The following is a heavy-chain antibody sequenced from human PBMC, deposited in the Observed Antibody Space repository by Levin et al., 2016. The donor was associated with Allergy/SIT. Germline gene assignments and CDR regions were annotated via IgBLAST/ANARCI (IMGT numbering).Heavy chain of an antibody. D-gene: IGHD1-26*01. CDR2: ISSSSSYT. J-gene: IGHJ6*02. Sequence: WIRQPPGKGLEWVSYISSSSSYTNYADSVKGRFTISRDNAKNSLYLQMNSLRAEDTAVYYCARAPLSVGTYYYYGMDVWGQGTTVTVSS. CDR3: ARAPLSVGTYYYYGMDV. V-gene: IGHV3-11*05.